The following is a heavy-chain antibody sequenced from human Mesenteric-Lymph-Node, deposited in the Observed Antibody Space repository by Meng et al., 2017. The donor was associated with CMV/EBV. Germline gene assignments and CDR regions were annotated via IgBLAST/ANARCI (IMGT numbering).Heavy chain of an antibody. Sequence: ASVKVSCKASGYTFTTFDVHWVRQATGQGLEWMGWMNPNSGNTGFAQKFQGRAKITADKSTSTAYMELSSLRSEDTAVYFCAELLYSSSSGMDVWGQGTTVTVSS. CDR1: GYTFTTFD. V-gene: IGHV1-8*03. D-gene: IGHD6-13*01. CDR2: MNPNSGNT. J-gene: IGHJ6*02. CDR3: AELLYSSSSGMDV.